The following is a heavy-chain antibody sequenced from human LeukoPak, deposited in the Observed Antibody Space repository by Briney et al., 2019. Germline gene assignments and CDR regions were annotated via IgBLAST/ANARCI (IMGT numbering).Heavy chain of an antibody. CDR2: ISAYNGNT. Sequence: ASVKVSCKASGYTFTSYGISWVRQAPGQGLEWMGWISAYNGNTNYAQKLQGRVTMTTDTSTSTAYMELRSLRSDDTAVYYCAREFIKAVADVDAFDIWGQGTMVTVSS. CDR3: AREFIKAVADVDAFDI. D-gene: IGHD6-19*01. CDR1: GYTFTSYG. V-gene: IGHV1-18*01. J-gene: IGHJ3*02.